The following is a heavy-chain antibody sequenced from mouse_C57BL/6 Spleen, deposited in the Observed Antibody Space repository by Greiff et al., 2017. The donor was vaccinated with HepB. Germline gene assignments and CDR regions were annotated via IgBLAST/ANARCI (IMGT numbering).Heavy chain of an antibody. D-gene: IGHD4-1*01. Sequence: EVKLVESGGGLVKPGGSLKLSCAASGFTFSSYAMSWVRQTPEKRLEWVATISDGGSYTYYPDNVKGRFTISRDNAKNNLYLQMSHLKSEDTAMYYCARDGQGWDVDYWGQGTTLTVSS. CDR3: ARDGQGWDVDY. CDR2: ISDGGSYT. CDR1: GFTFSSYA. J-gene: IGHJ2*01. V-gene: IGHV5-4*01.